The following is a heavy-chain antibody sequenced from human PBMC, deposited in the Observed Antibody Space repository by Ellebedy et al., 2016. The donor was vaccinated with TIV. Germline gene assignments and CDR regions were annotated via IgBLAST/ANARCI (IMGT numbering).Heavy chain of an antibody. Sequence: ASVKVSCKASGGPFRNFEISWVRQAPGQGLEWMGGIVPIFGTTNYAQKFQGRLTMTRDTSTRTVYMELSSLRSEDTAVYYCARLSDRGEHWGQGTLVTVSS. CDR3: ARLSDRGEH. J-gene: IGHJ1*01. CDR2: IVPIFGTT. V-gene: IGHV1-69*05. CDR1: GGPFRNFE. D-gene: IGHD1-14*01.